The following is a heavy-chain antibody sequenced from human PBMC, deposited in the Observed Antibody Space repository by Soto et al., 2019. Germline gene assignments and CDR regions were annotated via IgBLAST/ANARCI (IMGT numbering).Heavy chain of an antibody. V-gene: IGHV3-64*01. J-gene: IGHJ4*02. CDR1: GFTFSSYA. CDR3: ARTSGYASDY. D-gene: IGHD5-12*01. CDR2: ITSNGGST. Sequence: PGVSLRLSCAASGFTFSSYAMHWVRQAPGKGLEYVSAITSNGGSTYYANSVKGRFTISRDNSKNTLYLQMGSLRAEDMAVYYCARTSGYASDYWGQGILVTVSS.